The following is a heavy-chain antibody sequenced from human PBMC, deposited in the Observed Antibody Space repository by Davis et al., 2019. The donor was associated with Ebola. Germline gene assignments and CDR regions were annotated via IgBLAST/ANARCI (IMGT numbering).Heavy chain of an antibody. D-gene: IGHD5-18*01. CDR1: GFTFSDYE. Sequence: GGSLKISCTASGFTFSDYEMNWVRQTPEKGLEWVSYISPSASRMFYAESVKGRFTISRDDAKNSLFLQMNSLRVEDTAVYYCVPGTWIRGQGRLVTVSS. CDR3: VPGTWI. V-gene: IGHV3-48*03. CDR2: ISPSASRM. J-gene: IGHJ4*02.